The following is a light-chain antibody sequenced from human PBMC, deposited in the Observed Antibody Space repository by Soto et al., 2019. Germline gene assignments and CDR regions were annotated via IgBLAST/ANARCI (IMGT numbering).Light chain of an antibody. J-gene: IGKJ4*01. CDR2: DAS. CDR1: QTVTDY. Sequence: DIQMTQSPSSLSASVGDRVTITCRAGQTVTDYLNWYQHKPGKAPKLLIYDASNLETGVPSRFSGSGSGTDFTFTISSLQPEDIATYYCQQYDNLLTFGGGTKVDIK. V-gene: IGKV1-33*01. CDR3: QQYDNLLT.